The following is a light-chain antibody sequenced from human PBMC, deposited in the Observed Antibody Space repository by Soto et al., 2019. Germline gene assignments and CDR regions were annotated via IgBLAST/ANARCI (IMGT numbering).Light chain of an antibody. CDR1: QRVSSSY. Sequence: EIVLTQSPGTLSLSPGERATLSCRASQRVSSSYLAWYQKKPGQAPRLLIYGASSRATGIPDRFSGSGSGTDFTLTISRLEPEEFAVYYCQQYGSSPFTFGPGTKVDIK. CDR3: QQYGSSPFT. CDR2: GAS. V-gene: IGKV3-20*01. J-gene: IGKJ3*01.